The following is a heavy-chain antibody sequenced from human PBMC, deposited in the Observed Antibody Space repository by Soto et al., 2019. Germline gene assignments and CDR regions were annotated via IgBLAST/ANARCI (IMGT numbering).Heavy chain of an antibody. CDR2: ISSSRSYT. V-gene: IGHV3-11*05. J-gene: IGHJ3*02. Sequence: QVQLAESGGGLVKPGGSLRLSCAASGFTFSDYYMSWIRQAPGKGLEWVSYISSSRSYTNYADSVKGRFTISRDNAKNSLYLQMNSLSAEDTAVYYCARDADILTGSDAFDIWGQGTMVTVSS. CDR1: GFTFSDYY. CDR3: ARDADILTGSDAFDI. D-gene: IGHD3-9*01.